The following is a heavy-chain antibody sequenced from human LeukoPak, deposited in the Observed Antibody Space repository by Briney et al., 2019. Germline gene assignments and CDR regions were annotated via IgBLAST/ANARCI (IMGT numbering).Heavy chain of an antibody. D-gene: IGHD2-8*01. CDR3: TRLMAGFDP. J-gene: IGHJ5*02. CDR2: IRSKANSYAT. V-gene: IGHV3-73*01. Sequence: GGSLKLYCAASGFTFSGSAMHWVRQASGKGLEWVGRIRSKANSYATAYAASVKGRFTISRDDSKNTAYLQMNSLKTEDTAVYYCTRLMAGFDPWGQGTLVTVSS. CDR1: GFTFSGSA.